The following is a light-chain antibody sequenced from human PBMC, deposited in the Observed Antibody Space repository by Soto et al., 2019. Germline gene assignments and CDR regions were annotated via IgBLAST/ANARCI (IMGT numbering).Light chain of an antibody. CDR1: QSVSYN. CDR2: GAF. Sequence: EIVMTQSPATLSVSPGETATLSCRASQSVSYNLAWYQQKPGQGPRLLIYGAFTRATGIPARFSGSGSGTEFTLTSSSLQSEEFSVYYCHQYKNWAPRSFGGGTKGEIK. CDR3: HQYKNWAPRS. V-gene: IGKV3-15*01. J-gene: IGKJ4*01.